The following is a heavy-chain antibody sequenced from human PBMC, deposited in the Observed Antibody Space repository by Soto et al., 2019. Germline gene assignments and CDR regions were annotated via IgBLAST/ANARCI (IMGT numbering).Heavy chain of an antibody. J-gene: IGHJ4*02. CDR2: IIPIFGTA. D-gene: IGHD1-26*01. Sequence: SVKVSCKASGGTFSSYAISWVRQAPGQGLEWMGGIIPIFGTANYAQKFQGRVTITADESTSTAYMELSSLRSEDTAVYYCARDVSGSYSIFDYWGQGTLVTVSS. CDR3: ARDVSGSYSIFDY. CDR1: GGTFSSYA. V-gene: IGHV1-69*13.